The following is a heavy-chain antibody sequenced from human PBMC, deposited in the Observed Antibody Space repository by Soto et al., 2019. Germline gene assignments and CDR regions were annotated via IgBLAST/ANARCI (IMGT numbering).Heavy chain of an antibody. D-gene: IGHD3-3*01. V-gene: IGHV1-18*01. Sequence: VPVKRSCKASWGTVSSYGLSPGRQAPGQGLEWMGWISAYNGNTNYAQKLQGGVTMTTDTSTSTAYMELRSLRSDDTAVYYCARDANDFCSGYLCAFDIWGQGTMGTVSS. J-gene: IGHJ3*02. CDR1: WGTVSSYG. CDR2: ISAYNGNT. CDR3: ARDANDFCSGYLCAFDI.